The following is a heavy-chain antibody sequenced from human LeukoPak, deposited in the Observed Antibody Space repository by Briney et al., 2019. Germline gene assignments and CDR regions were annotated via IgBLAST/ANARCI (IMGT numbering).Heavy chain of an antibody. CDR3: ARETDYSDFSWFDY. V-gene: IGHV3-11*01. CDR2: ISSSGSTI. J-gene: IGHJ4*02. CDR1: GFTFSDYY. D-gene: IGHD4-11*01. Sequence: PGGSLRLSCAASGFTFSDYYMSWIRQAPGKGLEWVSYISSSGSTIYYADSVKGRFTISRDNAKNSLYLQMNSLSAEDTAVYYCARETDYSDFSWFDYWGQGTLVTVSS.